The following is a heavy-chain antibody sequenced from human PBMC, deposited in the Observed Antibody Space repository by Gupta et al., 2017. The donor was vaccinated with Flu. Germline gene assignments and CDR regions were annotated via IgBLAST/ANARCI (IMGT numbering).Heavy chain of an antibody. CDR3: IRDMAFWGGGWHGPAVIPGDL. Sequence: EVQLWESGGGLVEPGGALRLCCAASEFSLSNHHMNWVRQAPGKGLEWVSGIQHDGGPGYYADSVGGRFTISIDQSKNTMLLEVTRLRVDDSAVYTCIRDMAFWGGGWHGPAVIPGDLWGQGTLVTVSS. J-gene: IGHJ4*02. CDR2: IQHDGGPG. D-gene: IGHD5-24*01. V-gene: IGHV3-23*01. CDR1: EFSLSNHH.